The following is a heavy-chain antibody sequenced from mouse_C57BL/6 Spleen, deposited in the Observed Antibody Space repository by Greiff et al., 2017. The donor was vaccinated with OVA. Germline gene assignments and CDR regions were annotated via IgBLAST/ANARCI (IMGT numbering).Heavy chain of an antibody. V-gene: IGHV1-54*01. D-gene: IGHD1-1*01. CDR2: INPGSGGT. CDR3: ARDYYGSPEVYFDD. CDR1: GYAFTNYL. Sequence: VQLQQSGAELVRPGTSVKVSCKASGYAFTNYLIEWVKQRPGQGLEWIGVINPGSGGTNYNEKFKGKATLTADKSSSTAYMQLSSLTSEDSAVYFCARDYYGSPEVYFDDWGQGTTLTVSS. J-gene: IGHJ2*01.